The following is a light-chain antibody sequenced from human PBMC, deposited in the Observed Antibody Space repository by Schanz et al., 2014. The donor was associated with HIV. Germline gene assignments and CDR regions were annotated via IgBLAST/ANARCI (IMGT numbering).Light chain of an antibody. Sequence: EIVVTQSPGTVSLSPGARAILSCRASQSVRSNFLAWYQQKPGQAPRLLIYGASIRATGIPDRFSGSGSGTDFTLTISSLEPEDFAVYYCQQRSNWPPFTFGGGTKVEIK. CDR1: QSVRSNF. V-gene: IGKV3D-20*02. J-gene: IGKJ4*01. CDR3: QQRSNWPPFT. CDR2: GAS.